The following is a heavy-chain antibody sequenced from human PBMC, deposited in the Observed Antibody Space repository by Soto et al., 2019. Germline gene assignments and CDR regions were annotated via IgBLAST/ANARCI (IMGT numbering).Heavy chain of an antibody. J-gene: IGHJ6*02. Sequence: ESGGGVVQPGRSLRLSCAASGFTFSSYGMHWVRQAPGKGLEWVAVIWYDGSNKYYADSVKGRFTISRDNSKNTLYLQMNSLRAEDTAVYYCARESLDYYGMDVWGQGTTVTVSS. CDR2: IWYDGSNK. CDR1: GFTFSSYG. V-gene: IGHV3-33*01. D-gene: IGHD6-13*01. CDR3: ARESLDYYGMDV.